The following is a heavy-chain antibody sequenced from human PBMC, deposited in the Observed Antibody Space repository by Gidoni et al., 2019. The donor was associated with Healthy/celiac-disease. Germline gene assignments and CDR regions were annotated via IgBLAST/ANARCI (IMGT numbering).Heavy chain of an antibody. CDR2: IKSKTDGGTT. V-gene: IGHV3-15*01. Sequence: EVQLVESGGGLVKPGGSLRLSCAASGFTFSNAWMSWVRQAPGKGLEWVGRIKSKTDGGTTDYAAPVKGRFTISRDDSKNTLYLQMNSLKTEDTAVYYCTTEGSYDSSGYPFDYWGQGTLVTVSS. J-gene: IGHJ4*02. CDR1: GFTFSNAW. CDR3: TTEGSYDSSGYPFDY. D-gene: IGHD3-22*01.